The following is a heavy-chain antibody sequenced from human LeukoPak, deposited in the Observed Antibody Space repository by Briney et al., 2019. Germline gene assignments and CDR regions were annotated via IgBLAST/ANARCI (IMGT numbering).Heavy chain of an antibody. CDR1: GGSFSGYY. D-gene: IGHD3-16*01. CDR3: ARGEISVGGFDY. V-gene: IGHV4-34*01. J-gene: IGHJ4*02. Sequence: PSETLSLTCAVYGGSFSGYYWSWIRQPPGKGLEWIGEINHSGSTNYNPSLKSRVTISVDTSKNQFSLKLSSVTAADTAAYYCARGEISVGGFDYWGQGTLVTVSS. CDR2: INHSGST.